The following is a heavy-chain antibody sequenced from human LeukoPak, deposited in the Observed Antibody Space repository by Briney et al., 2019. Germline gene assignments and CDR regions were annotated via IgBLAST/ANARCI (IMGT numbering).Heavy chain of an antibody. V-gene: IGHV3-23*01. CDR2: ISGDAIYT. Sequence: GGSLRLSCAASGFTFSNYAMTWVRQAPGKGLQCVSAISGDAIYTYYLDSAKGRFTTSRDYSKNTLFLQMNSLRADDTAVYYCAKNYGTSRPFYDYWGQGIVVTVSP. J-gene: IGHJ4*02. CDR3: AKNYGTSRPFYDY. CDR1: GFTFSNYA. D-gene: IGHD4-17*01.